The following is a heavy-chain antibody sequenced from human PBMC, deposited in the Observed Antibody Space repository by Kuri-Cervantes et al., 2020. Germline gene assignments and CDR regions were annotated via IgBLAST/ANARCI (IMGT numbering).Heavy chain of an antibody. D-gene: IGHD6-6*01. J-gene: IGHJ4*02. Sequence: SETLSLTCAVYGGSFSGYNWNWIRQSPGKGLEWIGEINHSGGTNYNPSLKSRVTISVDTSKNQFSLKLSSVTAADTAVYYCARGHRRYRSRPSRSPDYRRQGTLVTVST. V-gene: IGHV4-34*01. CDR3: ARGHRRYRSRPSRSPDY. CDR1: GGSFSGYN. CDR2: INHSGGT.